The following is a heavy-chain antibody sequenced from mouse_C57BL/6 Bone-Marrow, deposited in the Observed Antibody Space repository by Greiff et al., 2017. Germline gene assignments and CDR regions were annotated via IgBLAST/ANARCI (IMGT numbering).Heavy chain of an antibody. CDR2: INPGSGGT. J-gene: IGHJ2*01. CDR3: VLLSYYFDY. CDR1: GYAFTNYL. Sequence: QVQLQQSGAELVRPGTSVKVSCKASGYAFTNYLIEWVKQRPGQGLEWIGVINPGSGGTNYNEKFKGKATLTADKSSSTAYMQLSSLTSEDSAVYFCVLLSYYFDYWGQGTTLTVSS. V-gene: IGHV1-54*01. D-gene: IGHD6-1*01.